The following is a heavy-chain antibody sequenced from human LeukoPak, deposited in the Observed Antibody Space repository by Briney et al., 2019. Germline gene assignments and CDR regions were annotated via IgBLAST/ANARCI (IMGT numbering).Heavy chain of an antibody. CDR3: ARYNNGPSDY. D-gene: IGHD2-8*01. V-gene: IGHV3-7*01. Sequence: GGSLRFSCTVSGFTFNNHWMSWVRQAPGKGLEWVANIKEDGGETSYLDSVKGRFAISRDNARNSLYLQMDNLRVEDTAVYYCARYNNGPSDYWGQGTLVTVSS. J-gene: IGHJ4*02. CDR2: IKEDGGET. CDR1: GFTFNNHW.